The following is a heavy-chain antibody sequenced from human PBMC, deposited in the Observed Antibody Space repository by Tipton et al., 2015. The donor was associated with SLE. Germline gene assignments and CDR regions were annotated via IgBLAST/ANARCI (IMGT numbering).Heavy chain of an antibody. D-gene: IGHD1-26*01. Sequence: QVQLVQSGAEVKNPGASVKVSCKASGHTLARDHMHWVRQAPGQGLEWVAIINPSGITKYAQNFQGRLTVTRDTSTSTVYMELSSLTSEDTAVYYCAREVMVGVGACDIWGQGTMVTVSS. J-gene: IGHJ3*02. CDR1: GHTLARDH. CDR2: INPSGIT. CDR3: AREVMVGVGACDI. V-gene: IGHV1-46*01.